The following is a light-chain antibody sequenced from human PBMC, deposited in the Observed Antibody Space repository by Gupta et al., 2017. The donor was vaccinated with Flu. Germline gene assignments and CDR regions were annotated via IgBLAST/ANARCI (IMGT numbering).Light chain of an antibody. V-gene: IGKV1-39*01. J-gene: IGKJ1*01. CDR3: QQNYNTPRT. CDR2: TAS. CDR1: QSISSD. Sequence: GDRVTITCRASQSISSDLNLYQQRPAKAPNLLIYTASSLQSGVPSRFSGSGSGTDFTLTISSLQPEDFATYYCQQNYNTPRTFGQGTNVEI.